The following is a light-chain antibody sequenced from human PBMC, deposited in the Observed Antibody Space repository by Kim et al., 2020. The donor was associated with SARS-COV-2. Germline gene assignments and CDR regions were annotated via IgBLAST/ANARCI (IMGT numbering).Light chain of an antibody. CDR1: ELGDKY. V-gene: IGLV3-1*01. CDR2: QDD. Sequence: SYELTQPPSVSVFPGQTASITCSGDELGDKYTCWYQQKPGQSPVLVIYQDDKRPSGIPERFSGSNSGNAATLTISGTQAMDEADYYCQAWDSSTVVFGTGTKVTVL. J-gene: IGLJ1*01. CDR3: QAWDSSTVV.